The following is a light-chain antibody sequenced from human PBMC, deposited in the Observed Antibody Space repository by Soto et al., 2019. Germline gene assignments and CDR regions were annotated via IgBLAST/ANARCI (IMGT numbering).Light chain of an antibody. CDR3: QKYNSAPNT. V-gene: IGKV1-27*01. CDR2: AAS. Sequence: DIQMTQSPSSLSASVGDRVTITCRASQGISNYLAWYQQKPGKVPKLLIYAASTLQSGVPSRFSGSGSGTDFTLPISSLQPEDVATYYCQKYNSAPNTFGQGTRREI. CDR1: QGISNY. J-gene: IGKJ5*01.